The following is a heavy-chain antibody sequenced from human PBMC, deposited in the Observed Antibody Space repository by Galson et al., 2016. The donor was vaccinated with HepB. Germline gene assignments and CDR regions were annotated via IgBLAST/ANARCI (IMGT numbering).Heavy chain of an antibody. CDR2: ISYDGSKK. Sequence: SLRLSCAASAFTFSTYGMHWVRQAPGKGLEWVAVISYDGSKKYYADSVKGGFTISRDNSKNTLYLQMNSLRTEDTAVYYCAKDPYYYGSGSYYFDYWGQGTLVTVSS. D-gene: IGHD3-10*01. CDR3: AKDPYYYGSGSYYFDY. CDR1: AFTFSTYG. V-gene: IGHV3-30*18. J-gene: IGHJ4*02.